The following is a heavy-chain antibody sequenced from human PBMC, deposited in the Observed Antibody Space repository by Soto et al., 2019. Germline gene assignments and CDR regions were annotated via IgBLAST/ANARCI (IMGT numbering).Heavy chain of an antibody. J-gene: IGHJ3*01. CDR1: GFTFNSYS. V-gene: IGHV3-21*06. D-gene: IGHD1-1*01. CDR2: ISSGSVYI. Sequence: GGALRLSCAASGFTFNSYSVNWVRQAPGKGLEWVASISSGSVYIDFADSVRGRFTISRDDVTNSVSLQMDSLRVEDTGIYYCARYDAFKAFDLWGQGTMVTVSS. CDR3: ARYDAFKAFDL.